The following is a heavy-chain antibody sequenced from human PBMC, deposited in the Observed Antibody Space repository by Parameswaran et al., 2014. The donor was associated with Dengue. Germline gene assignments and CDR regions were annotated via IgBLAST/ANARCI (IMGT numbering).Heavy chain of an antibody. J-gene: IGHJ4*02. CDR3: ASCERAVAGTCFDY. CDR2: INAGNGNT. Sequence: WVRQAPGQRLEWMGWINAGNGNTKYSQKFQGRVTITRDTSASTAYMELSSLRSEDTAVYYCASCERAVAGTCFDYWGQGTLVTV. D-gene: IGHD6-19*01. V-gene: IGHV1-3*01.